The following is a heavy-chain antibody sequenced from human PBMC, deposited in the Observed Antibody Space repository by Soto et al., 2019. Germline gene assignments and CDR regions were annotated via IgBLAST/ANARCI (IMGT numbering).Heavy chain of an antibody. J-gene: IGHJ6*02. V-gene: IGHV1-46*03. CDR1: GYTFTSYY. CDR2: INPSGDST. Sequence: ASVKVSCKTSGYTFTSYYMHWVRQAPGQGLEWMGEINPSGDSTSYAQKFQGRVTMTRDTSTSTVYMELSSLRSEDTAVYFCARDPEGMDVWGQGTTVTVSS. CDR3: ARDPEGMDV.